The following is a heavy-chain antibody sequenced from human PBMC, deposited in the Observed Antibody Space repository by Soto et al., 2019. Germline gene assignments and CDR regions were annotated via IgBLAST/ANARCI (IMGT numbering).Heavy chain of an antibody. V-gene: IGHV4-59*01. CDR3: ARGSMVRGPTPFDY. J-gene: IGHJ4*02. CDR2: VYYSGSA. Sequence: SETLSLTCNVPGGSIRSYYWNWIRQPPGKTLEWIGDVYYSGSANYNPSLKSRVTISVDMSKNQFSLKLNSVTAADTAVYYCARGSMVRGPTPFDYWGQGTLVTVSS. CDR1: GGSIRSYY. D-gene: IGHD3-10*01.